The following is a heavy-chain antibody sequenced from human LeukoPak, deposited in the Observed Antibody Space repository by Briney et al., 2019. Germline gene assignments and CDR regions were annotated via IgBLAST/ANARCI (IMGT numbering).Heavy chain of an antibody. Sequence: GASVKVSCKASGYTFTGYYMHWVRQAPGQGLEWMGWINPNSGGTNYAQKFQGRVTMTRDTSISTAYMELSRLRSDDTAVYYCARADDRIRFLEWLRPMGPPNNWFDPWGQGTLVTVSS. CDR3: ARADDRIRFLEWLRPMGPPNNWFDP. J-gene: IGHJ5*02. CDR2: INPNSGGT. CDR1: GYTFTGYY. V-gene: IGHV1-2*02. D-gene: IGHD3-3*01.